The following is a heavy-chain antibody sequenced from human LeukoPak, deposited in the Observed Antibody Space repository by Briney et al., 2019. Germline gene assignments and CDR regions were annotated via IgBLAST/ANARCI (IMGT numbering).Heavy chain of an antibody. Sequence: GGSLRLSCAASGFTFSNAWMSWVRQAPGKGLEWVGRIKSKTDGGTTDYAAPVKGRFTISRDDSKNTLYLQMNSLKTEDTAVYYCTRIIKSGSSDYWGQGTLVTVSS. J-gene: IGHJ4*02. CDR1: GFTFSNAW. D-gene: IGHD1-26*01. CDR3: TRIIKSGSSDY. CDR2: IKSKTDGGTT. V-gene: IGHV3-15*01.